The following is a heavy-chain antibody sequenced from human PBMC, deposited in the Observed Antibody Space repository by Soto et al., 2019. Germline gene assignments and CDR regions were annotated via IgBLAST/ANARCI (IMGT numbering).Heavy chain of an antibody. V-gene: IGHV3-33*03. CDR1: GLTLSRYG. CDR3: AGSPGVCTRGVCETGRSYYGLDV. J-gene: IGHJ6*02. CDR2: TWCDGSNN. Sequence: QVLLVESGGGVVQPGRSLRLSCAASGLTLSRYGMHWVRPAPGKGLEWVAATWCDGSNNYYGESVQGRFTISRDNSNNTLYLHMSSLRADVTAVYYCAGSPGVCTRGVCETGRSYYGLDVWGQGTTVTVSS. D-gene: IGHD2-8*01.